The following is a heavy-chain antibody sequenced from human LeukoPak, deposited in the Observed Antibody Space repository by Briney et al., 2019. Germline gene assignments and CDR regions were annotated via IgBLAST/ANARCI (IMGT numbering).Heavy chain of an antibody. CDR3: ARAGSRWYFDL. Sequence: GGSLRLSCAASGFTFSSYGMHWVRQAPGKGLEWVAVIWYDGSNKYYADSVKGRFTISRDNSKNTLYLQMNSLRAEDTAVYYCARAGSRWYFDLWGRGTLVTVSS. D-gene: IGHD1-1*01. CDR1: GFTFSSYG. J-gene: IGHJ2*01. CDR2: IWYDGSNK. V-gene: IGHV3-33*01.